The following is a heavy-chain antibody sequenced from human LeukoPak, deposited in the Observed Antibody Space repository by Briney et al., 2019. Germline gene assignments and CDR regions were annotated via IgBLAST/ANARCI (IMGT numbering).Heavy chain of an antibody. Sequence: SVKVSCKASGGTFSSYAISWVRQAPGQGLEWMGGIIPIFGTANYAQKFQGRVTITTDESTSTAYMELSSLRSEDTAVYYCARGTIVAARFDPWGQGTLVTVSS. J-gene: IGHJ5*02. CDR1: GGTFSSYA. CDR3: ARGTIVAARFDP. D-gene: IGHD6-13*01. V-gene: IGHV1-69*05. CDR2: IIPIFGTA.